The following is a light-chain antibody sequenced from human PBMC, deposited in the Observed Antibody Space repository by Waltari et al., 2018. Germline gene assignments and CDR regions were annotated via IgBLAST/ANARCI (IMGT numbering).Light chain of an antibody. Sequence: IAMTQSPATLSVSPGERVALSCRASQSVSTNFAWYQQRPGQAPRLLIYDTSTRATGIPARFSGSGSGTEFTLTISSLQSEDSAIYYCQQYENLITFGQGTRLEIK. J-gene: IGKJ5*01. CDR1: QSVSTN. V-gene: IGKV3D-15*01. CDR2: DTS. CDR3: QQYENLIT.